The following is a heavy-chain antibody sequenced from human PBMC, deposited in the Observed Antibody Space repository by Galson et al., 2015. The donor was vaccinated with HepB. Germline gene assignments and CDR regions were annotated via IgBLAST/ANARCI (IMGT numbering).Heavy chain of an antibody. Sequence: SVKVSCKASGYRLISYGISWVRQAPGQGLEWMGWISPYSDKTNYEQKFQGRVTMTTDASTSTAYMQLRSLRSDETALYYCAGDEAAAGKGFDYWGPGTLVTVSS. CDR3: AGDEAAAGKGFDY. J-gene: IGHJ4*02. V-gene: IGHV1-18*01. CDR2: ISPYSDKT. CDR1: GYRLISYG. D-gene: IGHD6-13*01.